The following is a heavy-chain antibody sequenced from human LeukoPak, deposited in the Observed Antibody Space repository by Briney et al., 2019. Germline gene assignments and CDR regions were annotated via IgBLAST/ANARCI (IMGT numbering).Heavy chain of an antibody. CDR2: TYYRSKWYN. CDR3: ARVHFGEEVNWFDP. Sequence: PSQTLSLTCAISGDSVSSISAAWNSIRQSPSRGLEWLGRTYYRSKWYNDYAVSVKSRISITPDTSKNQFSLHLNSVTPEDTAVYYCARVHFGEEVNWFDPWGQGTLVTVSS. D-gene: IGHD4-17*01. CDR1: GDSVSSISAA. J-gene: IGHJ5*02. V-gene: IGHV6-1*01.